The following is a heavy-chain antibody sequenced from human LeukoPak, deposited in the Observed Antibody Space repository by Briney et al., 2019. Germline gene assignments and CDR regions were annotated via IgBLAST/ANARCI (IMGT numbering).Heavy chain of an antibody. CDR3: AKGVGMNYYYMDV. Sequence: GGSLRLSCAASGFTFSRYAMSWVRQPPGKGLEWVSAISGSGGSTYYADSVKGRFTISRDNSKNTLYLQMNSLRAEDTAVYYCAKGVGMNYYYMDVWGKGTTVTVSS. D-gene: IGHD1-26*01. J-gene: IGHJ6*03. CDR2: ISGSGGST. V-gene: IGHV3-23*01. CDR1: GFTFSRYA.